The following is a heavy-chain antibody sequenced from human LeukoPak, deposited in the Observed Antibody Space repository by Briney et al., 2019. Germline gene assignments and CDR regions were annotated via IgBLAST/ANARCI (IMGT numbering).Heavy chain of an antibody. Sequence: SVKVSCKASGGTFSSYTISWVRQAPGQGLEWMGRIIPILGIANYAQKFQGRVTITADKSTSTAYVELSSLRSEDTAVYYCARGPMIGYRFDYWGQGTLVTVSS. CDR2: IIPILGIA. CDR3: ARGPMIGYRFDY. J-gene: IGHJ4*02. CDR1: GGTFSSYT. D-gene: IGHD3-22*01. V-gene: IGHV1-69*02.